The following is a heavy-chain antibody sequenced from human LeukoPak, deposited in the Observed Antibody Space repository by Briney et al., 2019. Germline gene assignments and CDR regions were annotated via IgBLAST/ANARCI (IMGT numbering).Heavy chain of an antibody. J-gene: IGHJ5*02. V-gene: IGHV4-59*01. CDR3: ATSESGPINH. D-gene: IGHD1-14*01. CDR2: ICYSGTT. Sequence: SETLSLNCPVSGGSISSSCWSWIRQPPGKGLEWIGYICYSGTTNYNPSLKSRVTISVDTSKNQFSLKLNSVTAADTAMYYCATSESGPINHWGQEALVTVSS. CDR1: GGSISSSC.